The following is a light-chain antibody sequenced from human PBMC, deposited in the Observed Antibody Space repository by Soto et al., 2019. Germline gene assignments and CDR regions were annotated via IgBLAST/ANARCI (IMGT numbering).Light chain of an antibody. J-gene: IGKJ2*01. Sequence: DIEMTQSPSSLSSSVGDRVTITCRASQAVSTYLLWYHQTQGKATKPLIYAASSLRSGVPTRFSGSGSGTNFTLTISSLQPEYFATYCCKQSYSTPHTFGQGTRLEIK. CDR3: KQSYSTPHT. V-gene: IGKV1-39*01. CDR2: AAS. CDR1: QAVSTY.